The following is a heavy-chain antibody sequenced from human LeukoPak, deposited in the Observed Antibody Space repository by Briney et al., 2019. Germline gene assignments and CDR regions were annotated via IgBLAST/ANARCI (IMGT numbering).Heavy chain of an antibody. CDR2: IIPIFGTA. D-gene: IGHD3-9*01. V-gene: IGHV1-69*05. CDR1: GGTFSSYA. CDR3: AREPPGDYDILTGYYWFDP. J-gene: IGHJ5*02. Sequence: SVKVSCKASGGTFSSYAISWVRQAPGQGLEWMGRIIPIFGTANYAQKFQGRVTITTDESTSTAYMELSSLRSEDTAVYYCAREPPGDYDILTGYYWFDPWGQGALVTVSS.